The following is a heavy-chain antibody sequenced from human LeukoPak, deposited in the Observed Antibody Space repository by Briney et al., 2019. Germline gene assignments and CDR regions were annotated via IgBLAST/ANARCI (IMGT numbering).Heavy chain of an antibody. J-gene: IGHJ4*02. CDR2: IYYSGST. V-gene: IGHV4-39*01. CDR1: GGSISSSSYY. CDR3: ARRPMAAPGIDY. D-gene: IGHD6-13*01. Sequence: SETLSLTCTVSGGSISSSSYYWGWICQPPGKGLEWIGSIYYSGSTYYNPSLKSRVTISVDTSKNQFSLKLSSVTAADTAVYYCARRPMAAPGIDYWGQGTLVTVSS.